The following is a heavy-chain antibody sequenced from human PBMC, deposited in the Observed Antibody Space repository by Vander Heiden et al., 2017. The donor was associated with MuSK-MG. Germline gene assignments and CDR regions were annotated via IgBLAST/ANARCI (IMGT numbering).Heavy chain of an antibody. V-gene: IGHV3-33*01. CDR3: ARGHSSWYSAEYFQH. CDR2: IWYDGSNK. J-gene: IGHJ1*01. D-gene: IGHD6-13*01. CDR1: GFTFSGYG. Sequence: QVQLVASGGGVVQPGRSLRLSCAASGFTFSGYGMHWVRQAPGKGLEWVAVIWYDGSNKYYADSVKGRFTISRDNSKNTLYLQMNSLRAEDTAVYYCARGHSSWYSAEYFQHWGQGTLVTVSS.